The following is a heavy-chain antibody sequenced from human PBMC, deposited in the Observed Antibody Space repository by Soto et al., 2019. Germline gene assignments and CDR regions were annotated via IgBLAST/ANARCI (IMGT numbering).Heavy chain of an antibody. D-gene: IGHD3-9*01. J-gene: IGHJ5*02. CDR2: IYYGGST. V-gene: IGHV4-59*08. CDR3: ARHARYYDILTGYSTLSWFDP. CDR1: GGSISTYY. Sequence: SETLSLTCTVAGGSISTYYWSWIRQPPGKGLEWIGYIYYGGSTNYNPSHKSRVTISVDTSKNQFSLKLSSVTAADTAVYYCARHARYYDILTGYSTLSWFDPWGQGTLVTVSS.